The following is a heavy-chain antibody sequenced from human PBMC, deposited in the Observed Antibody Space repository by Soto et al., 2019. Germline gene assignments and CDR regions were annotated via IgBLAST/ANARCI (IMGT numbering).Heavy chain of an antibody. CDR3: GKLGGLREDDDGFDI. D-gene: IGHD3-16*01. CDR2: ISYDGSNK. Sequence: QVQLVESGGGVVQPGRSLRLSCAASGFTFSSYGMHWVRQAPGKGLEWVAGISYDGSNKDYADSVKGRFTISRDNSKNTLYRQMNSLRAEDTAVYYCGKLGGLREDDDGFDIWGQGTMVTVAS. CDR1: GFTFSSYG. V-gene: IGHV3-30*18. J-gene: IGHJ3*02.